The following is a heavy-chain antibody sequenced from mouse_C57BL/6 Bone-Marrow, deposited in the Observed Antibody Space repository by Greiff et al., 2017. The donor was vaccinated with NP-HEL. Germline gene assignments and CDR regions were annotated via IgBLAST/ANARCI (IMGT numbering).Heavy chain of an antibody. CDR1: GYTFTSYW. J-gene: IGHJ3*01. CDR3: ATRSSSAWFAY. D-gene: IGHD1-1*01. CDR2: IHPNSGST. V-gene: IGHV1-64*01. Sequence: QVQLQQPGAELVKPGASVKLSCKASGYTFTSYWMHWVKQRPGQGLEWIGMIHPNSGSTNYNEKFKSKATLTVDKSSSTAYMQLSSLTSEDSAVYYCATRSSSAWFAYWGQGTLVTVSA.